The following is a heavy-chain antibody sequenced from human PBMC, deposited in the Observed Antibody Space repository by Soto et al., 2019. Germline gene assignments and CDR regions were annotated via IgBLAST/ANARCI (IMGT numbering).Heavy chain of an antibody. V-gene: IGHV1-69*13. CDR2: IIPIFGTA. Sequence: GASVKVSCKASGGTFSSYAISWVRQAPGQGLEWMGGIIPIFGTANYAQKFQGRVTITADESTSTAYMELSSLRSEDTAVYYCATSIPTYYYDSSGYYPDYWGQGTLVTVSS. J-gene: IGHJ4*02. CDR1: GGTFSSYA. D-gene: IGHD3-22*01. CDR3: ATSIPTYYYDSSGYYPDY.